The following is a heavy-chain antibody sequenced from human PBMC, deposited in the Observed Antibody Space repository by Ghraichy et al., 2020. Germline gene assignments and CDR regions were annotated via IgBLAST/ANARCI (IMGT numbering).Heavy chain of an antibody. CDR3: ATDYPKYSYGYKYAFDI. D-gene: IGHD5-18*01. Sequence: ASVKVSCKVSGYTLTELSMHWVRQAPGKGLEWMGGFDPEDGETIYAQKFQGRVTMTEDTSTDTAYMELSSLRSEDTAVYYCATDYPKYSYGYKYAFDIWGQGTMVTVSS. CDR1: GYTLTELS. J-gene: IGHJ3*02. V-gene: IGHV1-24*01. CDR2: FDPEDGET.